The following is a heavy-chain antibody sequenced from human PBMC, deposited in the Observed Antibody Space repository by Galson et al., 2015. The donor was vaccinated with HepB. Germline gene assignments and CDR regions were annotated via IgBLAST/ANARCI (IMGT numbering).Heavy chain of an antibody. CDR1: GFTLSRYG. V-gene: IGHV3-30*03. D-gene: IGHD2-15*01. CDR2: ISHDGNNR. J-gene: IGHJ4*02. Sequence: LRLSCAASGFTLSRYGIYWVRQAQGKGLEWVALISHDGNNRNSADSLKGRLTISSDNSKNTVHLQWNSLRTEDTAMNYCAAVAGIVFNPLDHWGQGRRVIVAS. CDR3: AAVAGIVFNPLDH.